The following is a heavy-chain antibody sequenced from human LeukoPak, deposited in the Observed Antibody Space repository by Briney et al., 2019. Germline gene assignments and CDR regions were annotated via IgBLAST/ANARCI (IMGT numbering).Heavy chain of an antibody. CDR3: ARAVSGRFDY. Sequence: SETLSLTCTVSGGSMSPYHWGWIRQPPGKGLEWTGYIYYSGSTNYNPSLNSRVTISVDTSKNQFSLRLSPVTAADTAIYYRARAVSGRFDYWGQGTLVTVSS. CDR1: GGSMSPYH. D-gene: IGHD6-19*01. CDR2: IYYSGST. V-gene: IGHV4-59*08. J-gene: IGHJ4*02.